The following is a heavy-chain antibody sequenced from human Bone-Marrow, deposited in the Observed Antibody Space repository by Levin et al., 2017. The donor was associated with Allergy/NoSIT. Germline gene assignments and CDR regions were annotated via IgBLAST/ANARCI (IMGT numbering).Heavy chain of an antibody. CDR3: GRHAALPDYGGEKYRGAMDV. Sequence: NPSETLSLTCTVSGASISTNNYYWGWFRQPPGKGLEWIGSIYYSESTYYTPSLKSRVTISVDTSKNQFSLKVRSVTAADTAVYYCGRHAALPDYGGEKYRGAMDVWGQGTTVTVSS. V-gene: IGHV4-39*01. D-gene: IGHD4-23*01. J-gene: IGHJ6*02. CDR1: GASISTNNYY. CDR2: IYYSEST.